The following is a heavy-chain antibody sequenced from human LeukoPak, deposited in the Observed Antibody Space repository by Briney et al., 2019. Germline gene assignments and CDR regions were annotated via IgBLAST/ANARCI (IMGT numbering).Heavy chain of an antibody. D-gene: IGHD6-19*01. V-gene: IGHV3-43*01. Sequence: GGSLRLSCAASGFTFDDYTMHWVRQAPGKGLEWVSLISWDGGSTYYADSVKGRFTISRDNSKNSLYLQMNSLRTEDTALYYCAKDFSSGQPDYYYMDVWGKGTTVTISS. CDR2: ISWDGGST. J-gene: IGHJ6*03. CDR1: GFTFDDYT. CDR3: AKDFSSGQPDYYYMDV.